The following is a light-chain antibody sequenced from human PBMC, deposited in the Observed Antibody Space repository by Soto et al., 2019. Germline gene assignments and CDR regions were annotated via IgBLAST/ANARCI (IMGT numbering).Light chain of an antibody. V-gene: IGKV3-15*01. J-gene: IGKJ3*01. CDR2: GIS. Sequence: EILMTQSPATLSVSPGERATLSCRASQSVSSNLAWYQQKPGQAPRLLIYGISTLQGGVPSRFSGSGSGTDFTLTVSSLQPEDLATYYCQQLFTYPPTFGPGTKVDIK. CDR1: QSVSSN. CDR3: QQLFTYPPT.